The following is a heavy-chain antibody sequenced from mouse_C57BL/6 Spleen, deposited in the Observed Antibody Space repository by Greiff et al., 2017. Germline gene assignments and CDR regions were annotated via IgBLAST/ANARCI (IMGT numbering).Heavy chain of an antibody. Sequence: VQLQQPGAELVRPGSSVKLSCKASGYTFTSYWMHWVKQRPIHGLEWIGNIDPSDSETHYNQKFKDKATLTVDKSSSTAYMQLSSLTSEDSAVDYCASAYYSNYDAMDYWGQGTSVTVSS. J-gene: IGHJ4*01. D-gene: IGHD2-5*01. CDR2: IDPSDSET. CDR1: GYTFTSYW. CDR3: ASAYYSNYDAMDY. V-gene: IGHV1-52*01.